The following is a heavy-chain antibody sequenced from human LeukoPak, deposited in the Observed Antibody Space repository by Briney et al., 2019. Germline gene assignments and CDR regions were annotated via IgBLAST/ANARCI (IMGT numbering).Heavy chain of an antibody. CDR2: ISGSGGST. J-gene: IGHJ4*02. Sequence: GGSLRLSFSASGFTFSSYAMSWVRQAPGKGLQWVSAISGSGGSTYYADSVKGRFTISRDNSRNTLNLQMNSLRAEDTAVYYCAKAYNPIDRILELVDYWGQGTLVTVSS. CDR1: GFTFSSYA. CDR3: AKAYNPIDRILELVDY. D-gene: IGHD1-1*01. V-gene: IGHV3-23*01.